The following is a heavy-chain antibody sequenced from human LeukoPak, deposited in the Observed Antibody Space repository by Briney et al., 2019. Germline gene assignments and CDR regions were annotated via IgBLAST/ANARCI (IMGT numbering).Heavy chain of an antibody. CDR3: ARDYGGNSGWFDP. J-gene: IGHJ5*02. CDR1: GYTFTSYD. Sequence: ASVKVSCKASGYTFTSYDINWVRQATGQGLEWVGWMNPNSGSTGYAQKFQGRVTMTRNIFMSTAYMELSSLRSEDTAVYYCARDYGGNSGWFDPWGQGTLATVSS. D-gene: IGHD4-23*01. CDR2: MNPNSGST. V-gene: IGHV1-8*01.